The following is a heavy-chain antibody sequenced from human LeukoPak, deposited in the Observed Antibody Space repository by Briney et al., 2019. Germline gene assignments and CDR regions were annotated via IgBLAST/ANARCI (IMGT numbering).Heavy chain of an antibody. D-gene: IGHD1-7*01. Sequence: SETLSLTCTVSGGSIDGYYWSWIRQPPGKGLEWIGYIYYSGSTYYNPSLKSRVAISVDTSKNQFSLKLSSVTAADTAVYYCARGGGARDWNSHAFDIWGQGTMVTVSS. CDR2: IYYSGST. V-gene: IGHV4-30-4*08. J-gene: IGHJ3*02. CDR3: ARGGGARDWNSHAFDI. CDR1: GGSIDGYY.